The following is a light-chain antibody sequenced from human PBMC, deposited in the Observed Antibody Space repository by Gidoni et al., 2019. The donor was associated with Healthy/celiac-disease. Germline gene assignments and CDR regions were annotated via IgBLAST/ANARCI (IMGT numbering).Light chain of an antibody. CDR3: MQGTHAT. CDR2: KVS. CDR1: QSLVYSDGNTY. J-gene: IGKJ1*01. Sequence: DVVMTQSPLSLPVTLGQPASISCRSSQSLVYSDGNTYLNWFQQRPGQSPRRLIYKVSNRDSGVPDRFSGSGSGTDFTLKISRVEVEDVGVYYCMQGTHATFGQGTKVEIK. V-gene: IGKV2-30*01.